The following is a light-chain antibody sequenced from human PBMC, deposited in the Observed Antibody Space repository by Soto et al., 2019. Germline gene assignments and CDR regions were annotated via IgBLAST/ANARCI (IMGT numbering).Light chain of an antibody. Sequence: EIVLTQSPATLSLSPGERATLSCRASQSVSSNLAWYQQKPGQAPRLLIYVASTRATGIPARFSGSGSGTEFTLIISSLQSEDFAVYYCQQYYNWPRTFGQGTKVEIK. V-gene: IGKV3-15*01. CDR3: QQYYNWPRT. CDR2: VAS. CDR1: QSVSSN. J-gene: IGKJ1*01.